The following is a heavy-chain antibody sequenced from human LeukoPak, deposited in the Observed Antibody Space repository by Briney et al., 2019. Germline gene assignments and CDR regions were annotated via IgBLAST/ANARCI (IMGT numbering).Heavy chain of an antibody. D-gene: IGHD4-17*01. V-gene: IGHV1-69*13. Sequence: SVNVSCKASGGTFSSYAISWVRQAAGQGLEWRGGFIPIFGTANYAQKVQGRVTITADESTSTAYIELSSLRSEHTAAYYCARVPPTTVTTDYYYYYMDVWGKGTTVTVSS. J-gene: IGHJ6*03. CDR3: ARVPPTTVTTDYYYYYMDV. CDR2: FIPIFGTA. CDR1: GGTFSSYA.